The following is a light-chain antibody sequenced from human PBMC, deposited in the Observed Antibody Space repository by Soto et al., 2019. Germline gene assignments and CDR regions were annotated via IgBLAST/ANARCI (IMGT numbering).Light chain of an antibody. CDR3: QQYNSYPWT. V-gene: IGKV1-5*01. CDR2: DAS. J-gene: IGKJ1*01. CDR1: QSISSW. Sequence: DIQMTQSPSTLSASVGDRVTITCRASQSISSWLAWYQQKPGKAPKLLIYDASTFESGVPSRFSGSGSGTEFTLTINSLQPDDFATYYCQQYNSYPWTFGQGTKVEIK.